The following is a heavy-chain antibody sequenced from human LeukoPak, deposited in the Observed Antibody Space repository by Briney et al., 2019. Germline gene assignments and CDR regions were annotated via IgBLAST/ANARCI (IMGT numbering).Heavy chain of an antibody. J-gene: IGHJ4*02. CDR1: GFTFEDYG. CDR2: IDWNGAST. V-gene: IGHV3-20*04. CDR3: ARDSSGWYWDY. D-gene: IGHD6-19*01. Sequence: GGSLRLSCAASGFTFEDYGMSWVRQAPGKGLEGVSGIDWNGASTRYADSVKGRFTISRDNAKNSLYLRMNSLRAEDTALYYCARDSSGWYWDYWGQGTLVTVSS.